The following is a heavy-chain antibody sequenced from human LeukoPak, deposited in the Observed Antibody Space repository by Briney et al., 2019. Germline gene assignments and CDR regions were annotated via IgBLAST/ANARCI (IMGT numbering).Heavy chain of an antibody. V-gene: IGHV3-23*01. CDR1: GFTFSSYA. CDR3: AKDLWDIVVVPAARAFDY. CDR2: ISSSGGSA. D-gene: IGHD2-2*01. Sequence: GGSLRLSCAASGFTFSSYAMSWVRQAPGKGLEWVSAISSSGGSAYYADSVKGRFTISRDNSRDTLFLQMNSLRADDTAVYYCAKDLWDIVVVPAARAFDYWGQGTLVTVSS. J-gene: IGHJ4*02.